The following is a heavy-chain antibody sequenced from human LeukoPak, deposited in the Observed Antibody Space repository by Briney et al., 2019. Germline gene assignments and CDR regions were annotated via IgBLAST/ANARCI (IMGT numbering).Heavy chain of an antibody. D-gene: IGHD2-15*01. V-gene: IGHV3-23*01. CDR3: AKGGCCSGGSCYGWDY. Sequence: GGSLRLSCAASGFTFSSYAMSWVRQAPGKGLEWVSAISGSGGSTYYADSVKGRFTISRDNSKNTLYLQMNSLRAEDTAVYYCAKGGCCSGGSCYGWDYWGQGTLVTVSS. CDR1: GFTFSSYA. J-gene: IGHJ4*02. CDR2: ISGSGGST.